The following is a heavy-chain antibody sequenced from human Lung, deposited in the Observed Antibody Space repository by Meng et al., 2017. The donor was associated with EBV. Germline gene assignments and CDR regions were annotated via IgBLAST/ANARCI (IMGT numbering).Heavy chain of an antibody. CDR1: CPGTSRGSSD. Sequence: LQPRVPGPCICNPPVTLSCPGALFCPGTSRGSSDWSWIRQPPGKGLEWIGSIYYSGSTYYNSSLKRRVTISVDTSNNQFSLKLSSVTAADTAVYYCARLLRSSWYFDLWGRGTLVTVSS. V-gene: IGHV4-39*01. CDR2: IYYSGST. CDR3: ARLLRSSWYFDL. D-gene: IGHD1-26*01. J-gene: IGHJ2*01.